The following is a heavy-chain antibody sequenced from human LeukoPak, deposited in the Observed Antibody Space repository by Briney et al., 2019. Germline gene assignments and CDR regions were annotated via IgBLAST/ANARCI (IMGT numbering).Heavy chain of an antibody. V-gene: IGHV1-24*01. CDR2: FDPEDGET. D-gene: IGHD4-17*01. Sequence: ASVKVSCKVSGYTLTELSMHWVRQAPGKGLEWMGHFDPEDGETIYAQKFQGRVTMTRDTSTSTVYMELSSLRSEDTAVYYCARDYGDYYFDYWGQGTLVTVSS. CDR1: GYTLTELS. J-gene: IGHJ4*02. CDR3: ARDYGDYYFDY.